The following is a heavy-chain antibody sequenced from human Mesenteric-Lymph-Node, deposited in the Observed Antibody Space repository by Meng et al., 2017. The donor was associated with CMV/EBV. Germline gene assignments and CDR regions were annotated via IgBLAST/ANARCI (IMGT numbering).Heavy chain of an antibody. D-gene: IGHD5-24*01. CDR2: ISYDGSKK. CDR3: ARDGEMATTLLAY. Sequence: LSLTCAASGFTFSSYSMNWVRQAPGKGLEWVAIISYDGSKKYYGDSVKGRFTISRDNSKNTLYLQMNSLRAEDTAVYYCARDGEMATTLLAYWGQGTLVTVSS. CDR1: GFTFSSYS. V-gene: IGHV3-30*03. J-gene: IGHJ4*02.